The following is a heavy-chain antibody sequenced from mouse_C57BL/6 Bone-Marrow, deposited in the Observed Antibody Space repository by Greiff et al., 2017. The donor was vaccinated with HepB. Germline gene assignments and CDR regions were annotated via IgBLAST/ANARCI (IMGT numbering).Heavy chain of an antibody. D-gene: IGHD1-1*01. V-gene: IGHV5-6*01. CDR1: GFTFSSYG. CDR2: ISSGGSYT. Sequence: VQLQESGGDLVKPGGSLKLSCEASGFTFSSYGMSWVRQTPDKRLEWVATISSGGSYTYYPDSVKGRFTISRDNAKNTLYLQMSSLKSEDTAMYDCARHASNGSSYTPFAYWGQGTLVTVAA. CDR3: ARHASNGSSYTPFAY. J-gene: IGHJ3*01.